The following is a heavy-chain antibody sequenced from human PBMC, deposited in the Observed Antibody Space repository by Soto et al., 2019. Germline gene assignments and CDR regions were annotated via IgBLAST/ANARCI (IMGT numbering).Heavy chain of an antibody. V-gene: IGHV3-23*01. Sequence: EVQLLQSGGGLVQPGGSLRLSCAASGFIFSNYAMNWVRQAPGKGLEWVSIVTSRGDTTYYADSAKGRFTISRDNSKNTPYLQVNSLTAEDTAVYYCAKDRLGGGLDYWGQGTLVSVSS. CDR3: AKDRLGGGLDY. J-gene: IGHJ4*02. CDR1: GFIFSNYA. D-gene: IGHD3-16*01. CDR2: VTSRGDTT.